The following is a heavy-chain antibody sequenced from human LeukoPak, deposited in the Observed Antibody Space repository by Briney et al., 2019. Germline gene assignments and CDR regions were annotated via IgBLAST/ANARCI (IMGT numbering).Heavy chain of an antibody. CDR1: GYIFINYY. CDR2: INPSGGST. J-gene: IGHJ4*02. V-gene: IGHV1-46*01. D-gene: IGHD1-1*01. Sequence: GASVKVSCKASGYIFINYYIQWVRQAPGQGLEWMGVINPSGGSTNYAQKFQGRVTMTRDTSTSTVYMDLSSLRSEDTAVYYCARDYIGSNALDYWGQGTLVTVSS. CDR3: ARDYIGSNALDY.